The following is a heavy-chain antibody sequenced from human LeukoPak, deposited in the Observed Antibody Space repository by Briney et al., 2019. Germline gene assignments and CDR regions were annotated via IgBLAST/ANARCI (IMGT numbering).Heavy chain of an antibody. J-gene: IGHJ5*02. Sequence: NPSETLSLTCTVSGGSITSSTIYWSWIRQPPGKGLEWIGYIYTSGSTNYNPSLKSRVTISVDTSKNQFSLKLSSVTAADTAVYYCARHRSPTPPFDPWGQGTLVTVSS. CDR1: GGSITSSTIY. CDR2: IYTSGST. V-gene: IGHV4-61*05. CDR3: ARHRSPTPPFDP. D-gene: IGHD1-26*01.